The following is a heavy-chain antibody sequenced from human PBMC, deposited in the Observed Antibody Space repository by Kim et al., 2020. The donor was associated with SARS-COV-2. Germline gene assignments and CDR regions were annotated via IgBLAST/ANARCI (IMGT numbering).Heavy chain of an antibody. CDR2: ISGSGGST. V-gene: IGHV3-23*01. CDR3: AKGGVGSSSSHYYYYGMDV. J-gene: IGHJ6*02. CDR1: GFTFSSYA. D-gene: IGHD6-6*01. Sequence: GGSLRLSCAASGFTFSSYAMSWVRQAPGKGLEWVSAISGSGGSTYYADSVKGRFTISRDNSKNTLYLQMNSLRAEDTAVYYCAKGGVGSSSSHYYYYGMDVWGQGTTVTVSS.